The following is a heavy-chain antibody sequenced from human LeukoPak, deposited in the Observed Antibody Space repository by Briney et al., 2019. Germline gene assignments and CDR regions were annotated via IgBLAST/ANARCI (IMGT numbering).Heavy chain of an antibody. CDR1: GGSISSSNW. CDR2: IYHSGST. Sequence: PSETLSLTCAVSGGSISSSNWWSWVRQPPGKGLEWIGEIYHSGSTNYNPSLKSRVTISVDKSKNQFSLKLSSVTAADTAVYYRAREGIAAAGTFDYWGQGTLVTVSS. J-gene: IGHJ4*02. V-gene: IGHV4-4*02. D-gene: IGHD6-13*01. CDR3: AREGIAAAGTFDY.